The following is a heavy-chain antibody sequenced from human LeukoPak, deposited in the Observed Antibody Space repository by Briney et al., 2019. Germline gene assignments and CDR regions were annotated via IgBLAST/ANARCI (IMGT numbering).Heavy chain of an antibody. CDR3: ARARPTIFGVVIIFQPDYFDY. Sequence: PRETLSLTCAVYAASFRGYSWSSVRQPPGKGLEWVWEINYSGSTHYTPSPKRRDTISVDTSKNQFSLKLSSVTAADTAVYYCARARPTIFGVVIIFQPDYFDYWGQGTLVTVST. CDR1: AASFRGYS. J-gene: IGHJ4*02. CDR2: INYSGST. D-gene: IGHD3-3*01. V-gene: IGHV4-34*01.